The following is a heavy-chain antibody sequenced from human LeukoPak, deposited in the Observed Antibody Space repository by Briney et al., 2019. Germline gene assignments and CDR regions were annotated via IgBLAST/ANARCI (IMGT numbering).Heavy chain of an antibody. D-gene: IGHD1-14*01. V-gene: IGHV3-30*18. CDR2: ISYDGSTT. CDR1: GFTFSSYG. Sequence: GGSLRLSRVASGFTFSSYGMHRVRQAPGKGLEWVAVISYDGSTTYYADSVKGRFTISRDNSKNTLYLQMNSLRAEDTAVYYCAKWSLTTWGYFDYWGQGTLVTVSS. CDR3: AKWSLTTWGYFDY. J-gene: IGHJ4*02.